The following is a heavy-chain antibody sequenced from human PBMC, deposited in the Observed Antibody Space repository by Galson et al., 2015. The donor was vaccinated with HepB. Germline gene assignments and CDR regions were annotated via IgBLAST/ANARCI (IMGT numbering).Heavy chain of an antibody. CDR2: IDPDSGGT. CDR1: GYNFNVYY. V-gene: IGHV1-2*06. J-gene: IGHJ6*02. CDR3: AREYDYVWGSSPSGNYYYAMDV. Sequence: SVKVSCKASGYNFNVYYIHWVRQAPGQGLEWLGRIDPDSGGTDYAQKFQGRVTMTSGTSISTAYMELSRLRSDDTAFYYCAREYDYVWGSSPSGNYYYAMDVWGQGTTVIVPS. D-gene: IGHD3-16*01.